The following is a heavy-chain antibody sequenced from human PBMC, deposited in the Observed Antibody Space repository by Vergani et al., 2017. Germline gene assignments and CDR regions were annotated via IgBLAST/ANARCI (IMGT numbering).Heavy chain of an antibody. D-gene: IGHD1-26*01. Sequence: EVQLLESGGSLKQPGGSVRLSCAASGFTFSTYAMHWARQAPGKGLEGVSALTGGGGSTYYAASFKGRFIISRDNSRDTLYLQMNSLRPEDTATYYCVKDAESYKNVFDSWGQGTLVTAPS. CDR1: GFTFSTYA. V-gene: IGHV3-23*01. CDR2: LTGGGGST. J-gene: IGHJ4*02. CDR3: VKDAESYKNVFDS.